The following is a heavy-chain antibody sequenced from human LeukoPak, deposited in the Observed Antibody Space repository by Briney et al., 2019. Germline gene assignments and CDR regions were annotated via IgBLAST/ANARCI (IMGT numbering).Heavy chain of an antibody. Sequence: NPSETLSLTCAVYGGSFSGYYWSWIRQPPGKGLEWIGEINHSGSTNYNPSLKSRVTISVDTSKNQFSLKLSSVTAADTAVYYCAREPRRAIFGVAPNPYYFDYWGQGTLVTVSS. CDR1: GGSFSGYY. CDR2: INHSGST. CDR3: AREPRRAIFGVAPNPYYFDY. J-gene: IGHJ4*02. D-gene: IGHD3-3*01. V-gene: IGHV4-34*01.